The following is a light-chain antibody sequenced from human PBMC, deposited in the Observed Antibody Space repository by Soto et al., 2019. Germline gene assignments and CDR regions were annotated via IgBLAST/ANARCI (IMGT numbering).Light chain of an antibody. J-gene: IGKJ1*01. CDR2: WAS. V-gene: IGKV4-1*01. CDR3: QQYYSTPRT. Sequence: DIVMTQSPDSLAVSLGERATINCKSSQTVLYSSNNKNCLAWYQQKPGQPPKLLIYWASTRESGVPVRFSGSGAGTDLTLTITCLQAEDCAVYYCQQYYSTPRTFGQGTKVEIK. CDR1: QTVLYSSNNKNC.